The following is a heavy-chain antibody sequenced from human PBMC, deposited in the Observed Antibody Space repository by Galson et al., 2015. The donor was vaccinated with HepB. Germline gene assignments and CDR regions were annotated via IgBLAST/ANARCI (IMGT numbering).Heavy chain of an antibody. Sequence: SLRLSCAASGFTFSSYWMNWVRQAPGKGLVWVSHINSDGRTTSYADSVKGRFTISRDNAKNSLYLQMNSLRAEDTAVYYCARGYYYDSSSDAFDIWGQGTMVTVSS. J-gene: IGHJ3*02. D-gene: IGHD3-22*01. CDR1: GFTFSSYW. CDR2: INSDGRTT. V-gene: IGHV3-74*01. CDR3: ARGYYYDSSSDAFDI.